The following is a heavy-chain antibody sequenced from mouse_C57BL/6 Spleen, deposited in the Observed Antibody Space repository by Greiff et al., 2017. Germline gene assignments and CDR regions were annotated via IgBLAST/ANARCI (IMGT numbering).Heavy chain of an antibody. CDR1: GYTFTDYY. V-gene: IGHV1-76*01. Sequence: QVQLQQSGAELVRPGASVKLSCKASGYTFTDYYINWVKQRPGQGLEWIARIYPGSGNTYYNEKFKGKATLTAEKSSSTAYMQLSSLTSEDSAVFFCARGDHWYFDVWGTGTTVTVSS. D-gene: IGHD2-13*01. J-gene: IGHJ1*03. CDR3: ARGDHWYFDV. CDR2: IYPGSGNT.